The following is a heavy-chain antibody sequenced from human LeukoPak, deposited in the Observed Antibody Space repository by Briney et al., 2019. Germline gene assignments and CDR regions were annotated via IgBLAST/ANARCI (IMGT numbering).Heavy chain of an antibody. V-gene: IGHV1-2*02. CDR3: AREGIEEPDTSWFDP. J-gene: IGHJ5*02. CDR1: GYTFTAYY. D-gene: IGHD1-14*01. Sequence: ASVKVSCKPSGYTFTAYYLHSVRPAPAQGREWMGWINPTSGGTHYAQKFQDRLTITRDTSISTAYMELSSLTSDGTAVYYWAREGIEEPDTSWFDPWGQGTLVTVSS. CDR2: INPTSGGT.